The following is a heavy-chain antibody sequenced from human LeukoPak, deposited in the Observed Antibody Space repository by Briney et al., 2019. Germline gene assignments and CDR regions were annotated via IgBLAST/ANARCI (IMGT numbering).Heavy chain of an antibody. J-gene: IGHJ3*02. CDR2: IIPILGTA. V-gene: IGHV1-69*13. Sequence: SVKVSCKASGGTFSSYATSWVRQAPGQGLEWMGGIIPILGTANYAQKFQGRVTITADESTSTAYMELSSLRSEDTAVYYCAGPSPSSSWYHRAFDIWGQGTMVTVSS. D-gene: IGHD6-13*01. CDR3: AGPSPSSSWYHRAFDI. CDR1: GGTFSSYA.